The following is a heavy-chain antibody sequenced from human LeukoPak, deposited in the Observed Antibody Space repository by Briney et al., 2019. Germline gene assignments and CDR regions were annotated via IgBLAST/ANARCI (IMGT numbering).Heavy chain of an antibody. CDR3: AKGGRGQLVQDCYFDL. CDR2: ISGSGGST. J-gene: IGHJ2*01. D-gene: IGHD6-13*01. V-gene: IGHV3-23*01. Sequence: GGSLRLSCAASGFTFSSYAMSWVRQAPGKGLEWVSAISGSGGSTYYADSVKGRFTISRDNSKNTLYLQMNSLRAEETAVYYCAKGGRGQLVQDCYFDLWGRGTLVTVSS. CDR1: GFTFSSYA.